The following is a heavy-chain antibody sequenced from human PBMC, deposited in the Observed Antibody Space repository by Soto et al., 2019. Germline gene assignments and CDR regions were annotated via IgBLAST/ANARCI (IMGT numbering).Heavy chain of an antibody. CDR2: ISYDGSNK. CDR3: AKDTWDCSGGRCSLIDY. CDR1: GFTFSSYG. D-gene: IGHD2-15*01. Sequence: QVQLVESGGGVVQPGRSLRLSCAASGFTFSSYGMHWVRQAPGKGLEWVAVISYDGSNKYYADSVKGRFTISRDNSKNTVYLQMNSLRAEDTAVYYCAKDTWDCSGGRCSLIDYWGQGTLVTVSS. V-gene: IGHV3-30*18. J-gene: IGHJ4*02.